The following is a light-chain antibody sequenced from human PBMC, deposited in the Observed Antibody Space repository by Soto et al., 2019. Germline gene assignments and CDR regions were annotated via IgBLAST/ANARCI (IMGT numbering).Light chain of an antibody. Sequence: QSVLTQPASVSGYPGQSITISCTGGSSDVGAYNYVSWFQQHPGKAPKFMIYEVSNRPSGVPNRFSGSKSGNTASLTVSGLQAEDEADYYCSSYTTSTTYVFGTGTKLTVL. CDR2: EVS. CDR3: SSYTTSTTYV. J-gene: IGLJ1*01. CDR1: SSDVGAYNY. V-gene: IGLV2-14*01.